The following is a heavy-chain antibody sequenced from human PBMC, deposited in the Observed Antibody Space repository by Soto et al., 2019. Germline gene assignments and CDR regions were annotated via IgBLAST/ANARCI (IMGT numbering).Heavy chain of an antibody. Sequence: QVQLVESGGGVVQPGRSLRLSCAASGFTFSSYGMHWVRQAPGKGLEWVAVISYDGSNKYYADSVKGRFTISRDNAKNTLYLQMNSLRAEDTAVYYCAKDRGYSGYGVLLDYWGQGTLVTVSS. V-gene: IGHV3-30*18. CDR2: ISYDGSNK. CDR3: AKDRGYSGYGVLLDY. CDR1: GFTFSSYG. D-gene: IGHD5-12*01. J-gene: IGHJ4*02.